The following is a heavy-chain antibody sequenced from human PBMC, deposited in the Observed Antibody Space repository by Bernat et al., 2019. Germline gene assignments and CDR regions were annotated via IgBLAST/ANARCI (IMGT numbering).Heavy chain of an antibody. D-gene: IGHD6-19*01. V-gene: IGHV3-30-3*01. CDR3: ARPGVAVAAAGWFDP. CDR2: ISYDGSNK. CDR1: GFTFSSHT. Sequence: QVQLVESGGGVVQPGRSLRLSCAVSGFTFSSHTLHWVRQAPGKGLEWVAVISYDGSNKYYADSVKGRFTISRDNSKNTLYLQMNSLRAEDTAVYYCARPGVAVAAAGWFDPWGQGTLVTVSS. J-gene: IGHJ5*02.